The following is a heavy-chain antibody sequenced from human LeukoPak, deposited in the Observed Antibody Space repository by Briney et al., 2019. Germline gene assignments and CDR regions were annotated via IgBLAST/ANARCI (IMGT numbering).Heavy chain of an antibody. D-gene: IGHD1-26*01. CDR3: AKDRVGAMLYFDY. V-gene: IGHV3-23*01. J-gene: IGHJ4*02. CDR1: GFTFSNYG. CDR2: LSGSGGTT. Sequence: QPGGSLRLSCAASGFTFSNYGMSWVRQAPGKGLEWVSGLSGSGGTTYYVDSVKGRFTISRDNSKNTLYLQMNSLRAEDTAVYYCAKDRVGAMLYFDYWGQGTLVTVSS.